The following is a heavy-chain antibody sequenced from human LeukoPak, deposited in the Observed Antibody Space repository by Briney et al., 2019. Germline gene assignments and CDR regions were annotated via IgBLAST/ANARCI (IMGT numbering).Heavy chain of an antibody. V-gene: IGHV1-69*13. CDR2: IIPIFGTA. Sequence: ASVKVSCKASGGTFSSYAISWVRQAPGQGLEWMGGIIPIFGTANYAQKFQGRVTITADESTSTAYMELSSLRSEDTAVYYCARGGVNDYGDYELDYWGQGTLVTVSS. CDR3: ARGGVNDYGDYELDY. J-gene: IGHJ4*02. CDR1: GGTFSSYA. D-gene: IGHD4-17*01.